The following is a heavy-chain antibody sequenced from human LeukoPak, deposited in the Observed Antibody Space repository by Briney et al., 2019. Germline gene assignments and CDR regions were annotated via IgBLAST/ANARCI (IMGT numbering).Heavy chain of an antibody. V-gene: IGHV3-48*04. CDR3: ARESTVTTYDY. CDR1: GFTFSSYG. J-gene: IGHJ4*02. CDR2: ISSSSSTI. D-gene: IGHD4-17*01. Sequence: GGSLRLSCAASGFTFSSYGMTWVRQAPGKGLEWVSYISSSSSTIYYADSVKGRFTISRDNAKNSLYLQMNSLRAEDTAVYYCARESTVTTYDYWGQGTLVTVSS.